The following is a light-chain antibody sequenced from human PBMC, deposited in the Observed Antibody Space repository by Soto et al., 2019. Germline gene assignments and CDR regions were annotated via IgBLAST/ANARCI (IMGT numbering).Light chain of an antibody. Sequence: EIVLTQSPGTLSLSPGERATLSCRASQSVTSSYLAWYQQKHGQAPRLLIYGASTRATGIPDRFSGSGSGTDFTLTISRLEPADFAVYYCHQYGSSPQTFGQGTKVEVK. J-gene: IGKJ1*01. V-gene: IGKV3-20*01. CDR3: HQYGSSPQT. CDR2: GAS. CDR1: QSVTSSY.